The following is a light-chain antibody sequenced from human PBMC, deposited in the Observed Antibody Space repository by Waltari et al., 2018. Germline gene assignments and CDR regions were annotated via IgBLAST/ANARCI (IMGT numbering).Light chain of an antibody. CDR3: QEYVTLPAT. CDR1: QSVSRA. Sequence: EIVLTQSPGTRSLSPGERAILSCRASQSVSRALAWYQQKPGQAPRLLIYGASNRATGIPDRFSGSGSGTDFSLTISRLEPEDFAVYYCQEYVTLPATFGQGTKVEI. J-gene: IGKJ1*01. CDR2: GAS. V-gene: IGKV3-20*01.